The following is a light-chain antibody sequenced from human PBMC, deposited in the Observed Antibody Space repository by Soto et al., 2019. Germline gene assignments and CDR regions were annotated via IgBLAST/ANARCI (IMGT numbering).Light chain of an antibody. CDR1: QSVSSW. V-gene: IGKV1-5*03. J-gene: IGKJ1*01. CDR2: RAS. CDR3: QQYNSYWT. Sequence: DIQMTQSPSTLSASVGDRVTITCRANQSVSSWLAWYQQKPGKAPKLLIYRASTLERGVPSRFGGSGSGTEFTLTITSLQSDDFATYYCQQYNSYWTFGQGTKVEVK.